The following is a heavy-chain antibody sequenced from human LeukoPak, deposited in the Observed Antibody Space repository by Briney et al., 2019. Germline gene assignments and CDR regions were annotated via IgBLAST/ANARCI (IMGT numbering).Heavy chain of an antibody. CDR2: INPNSGGT. CDR3: ATYCSGGSCSLWVP. Sequence: EASVKVSCKASGYTFTGYYMHWVRQAPGQGLEWMGWINPNSGGTNYAQKFQGWVTMTRDTSISTAYMELSRLRSEDTAVYYCATYCSGGSCSLWVPWGQGTMVTVSS. V-gene: IGHV1-2*04. D-gene: IGHD2-15*01. J-gene: IGHJ3*01. CDR1: GYTFTGYY.